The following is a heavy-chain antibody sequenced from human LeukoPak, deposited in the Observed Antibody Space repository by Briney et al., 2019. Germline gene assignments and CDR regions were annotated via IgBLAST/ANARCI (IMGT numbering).Heavy chain of an antibody. D-gene: IGHD3-22*01. CDR1: GGSFSGYY. V-gene: IGHV4-34*01. Sequence: PSETLSLTCAVYGGSFSGYYWSWIRQPPGKGLEWIGEINHSGSTNYNPSLKSRVTISVDTSKNQFPLKLSSVTAADTAVYYCARGEGEVVNYYYYMDVWGKGTTVTVSS. CDR2: INHSGST. CDR3: ARGEGEVVNYYYYMDV. J-gene: IGHJ6*03.